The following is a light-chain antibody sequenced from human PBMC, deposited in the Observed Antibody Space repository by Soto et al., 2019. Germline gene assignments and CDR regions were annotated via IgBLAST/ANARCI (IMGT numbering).Light chain of an antibody. Sequence: IQMTQSPLSLSSSVVDRFAVTCRTSQNINSYLSWYQQKPGKAPRLLIYGASSLQVGVPSRFIGSGSGTDFTLTITSLQPEDFATYYCQQSYSFLSFAGGTKVDIK. J-gene: IGKJ4*01. V-gene: IGKV1-39*01. CDR1: QNINSY. CDR2: GAS. CDR3: QQSYSFLS.